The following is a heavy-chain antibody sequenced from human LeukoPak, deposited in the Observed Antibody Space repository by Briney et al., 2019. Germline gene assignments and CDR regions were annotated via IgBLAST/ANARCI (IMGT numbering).Heavy chain of an antibody. J-gene: IGHJ3*02. CDR3: ARAQYSSSSDGSLDAFDT. CDR2: IYSGGST. V-gene: IGHV3-53*01. Sequence: GGSLRLSCAASGFTVSSNYMSWVRQAPGKGLEWVSVIYSGGSTYYADSVKGRFTISRDNSKNTLYLQMNSLRAEDTALYHCARAQYSSSSDGSLDAFDTWGQGTMVTVSS. D-gene: IGHD6-6*01. CDR1: GFTVSSNY.